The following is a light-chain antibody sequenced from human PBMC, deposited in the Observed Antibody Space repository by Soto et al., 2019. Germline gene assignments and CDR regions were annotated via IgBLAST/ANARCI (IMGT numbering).Light chain of an antibody. Sequence: DIQMTQSPSSLSASVGDRVTITCRASQGISNYLAWYQQKPGKVTKHLIYGASTLQSGVPSRFSGSEFGTDFTLTISSLEHEDVATYYCPRYNSAAWTVGQGTMVEIK. CDR2: GAS. J-gene: IGKJ1*01. CDR3: PRYNSAAWT. V-gene: IGKV1-27*01. CDR1: QGISNY.